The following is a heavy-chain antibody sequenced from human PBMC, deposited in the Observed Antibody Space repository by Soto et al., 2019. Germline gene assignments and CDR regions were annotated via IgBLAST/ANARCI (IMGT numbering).Heavy chain of an antibody. CDR2: ISAYNGST. CDR1: GYTFTSYG. Sequence: GASVKVSCKASGYTFTSYGISWVRQAPGQGLEWMGWISAYNGSTNYAQKLQGRVTMTTDTSTSTAYMELRSLRSDDTAVYYCARVRSSGWFNWFDPWGQGTQVTVSS. CDR3: ARVRSSGWFNWFDP. J-gene: IGHJ5*02. V-gene: IGHV1-18*01. D-gene: IGHD6-19*01.